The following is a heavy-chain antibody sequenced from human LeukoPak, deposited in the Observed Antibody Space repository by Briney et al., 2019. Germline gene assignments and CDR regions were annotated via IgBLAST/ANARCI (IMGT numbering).Heavy chain of an antibody. D-gene: IGHD1-26*01. CDR3: ARDNSRREGGTTIWWFDP. Sequence: GASVTVSCKASGFTFSSYYMHWVRQAPGQGPEWMGLINPTGDSTFYAQKFQGRVTVTRDTSTSTVYMELSSLRSEDTAVYFCARDNSRREGGTTIWWFDPWGQGTLVTVSS. J-gene: IGHJ5*02. CDR1: GFTFSSYY. CDR2: INPTGDST. V-gene: IGHV1-46*01.